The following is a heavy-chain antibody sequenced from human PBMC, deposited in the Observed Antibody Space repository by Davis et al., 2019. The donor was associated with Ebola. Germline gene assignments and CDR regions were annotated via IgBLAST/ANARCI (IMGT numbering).Heavy chain of an antibody. J-gene: IGHJ4*02. D-gene: IGHD2-8*02. V-gene: IGHV3-23*01. CDR1: EFTFSSYG. CDR2: ISPGGSAP. Sequence: GESLKISCAASEFTFSSYGMTWVRQAPGKGLEWVSSISPGGSAPYYADSVKGRFTISRDNSKNTLSLHMDSLRADDTAVYYCAKSFLITGSHMSEFRGVDYWGQGTVVTVSS. CDR3: AKSFLITGSHMSEFRGVDY.